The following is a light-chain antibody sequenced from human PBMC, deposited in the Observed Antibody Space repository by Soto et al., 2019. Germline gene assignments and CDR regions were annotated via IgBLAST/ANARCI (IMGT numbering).Light chain of an antibody. CDR1: QSVSRN. J-gene: IGKJ2*01. Sequence: EIVMTQSPATLSVSPGERATLSCRASQSVSRNLAWYQQKPGQAPRLLIYDASTRATGIPARFSGSGSGAEFTLSISSLQSDDVAVYYCRQYEDWTYTFGQGTK. CDR3: RQYEDWTYT. V-gene: IGKV3-15*01. CDR2: DAS.